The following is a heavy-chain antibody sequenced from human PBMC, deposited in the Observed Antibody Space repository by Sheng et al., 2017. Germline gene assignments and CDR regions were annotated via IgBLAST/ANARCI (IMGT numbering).Heavy chain of an antibody. J-gene: IGHJ5*02. CDR1: GGSFSGYY. CDR3: ARRLGYCSSTSCYNWFDP. V-gene: IGHV4-34*01. D-gene: IGHD2-2*01. CDR2: INHSGST. Sequence: QVQLQQWGAGLLKPSETLSLTCAVYGGSFSGYYWSWIRQPPGKGLEWIGEINHSGSTNYNPSLKSRVTISVDTSKNQFSLKLSSVTAADTAVYYCARRLGYCSSTSCYNWFDPWGQGT.